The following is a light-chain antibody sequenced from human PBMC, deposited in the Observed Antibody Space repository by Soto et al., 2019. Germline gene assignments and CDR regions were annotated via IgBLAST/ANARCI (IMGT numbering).Light chain of an antibody. J-gene: IGKJ4*01. CDR3: QQYNNSTLT. CDR2: GAS. CDR1: QSVSSN. V-gene: IGKV3-15*01. Sequence: EIVMTQSPATLSVSPGERATLSCRASQSVSSNLAWYQQKPGQAPRLLIYGASTRATGIPARFSGSGSGTEFTLTISILQSEDFALYYCQQYNNSTLTFGGGTKVEIK.